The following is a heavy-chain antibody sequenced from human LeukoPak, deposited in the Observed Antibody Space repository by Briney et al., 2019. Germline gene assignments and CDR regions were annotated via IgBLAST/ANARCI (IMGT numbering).Heavy chain of an antibody. CDR2: INWNGGST. J-gene: IGHJ4*02. CDR1: GFTFDDYG. D-gene: IGHD3-22*01. CDR3: ARDLFADYYDSSGYHAD. V-gene: IGHV3-20*04. Sequence: GGSLRLSCAASGFTFDDYGMSWVRQAPGKGLEWVSGINWNGGSTGYADSVKGRFTISRDNAKNSLYLQMYSLRAEDTALYYCARDLFADYYDSSGYHADWGQGTLVTVSS.